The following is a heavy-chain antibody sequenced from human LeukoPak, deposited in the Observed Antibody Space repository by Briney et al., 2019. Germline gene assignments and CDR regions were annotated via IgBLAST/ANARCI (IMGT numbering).Heavy chain of an antibody. V-gene: IGHV3-48*03. CDR1: GFTFSSYE. D-gene: IGHD2-15*01. CDR2: ISGSGSTI. Sequence: PGGSLRLSCAASGFTFSSYEMNWVRQAPGEGLEWVSDISGSGSTINYADSVKGRFTISRDSAKKSLYLQMNSLRAEDTAVYYCGLSGGSSPAYWGQGTLVTVPS. CDR3: GLSGGSSPAY. J-gene: IGHJ4*02.